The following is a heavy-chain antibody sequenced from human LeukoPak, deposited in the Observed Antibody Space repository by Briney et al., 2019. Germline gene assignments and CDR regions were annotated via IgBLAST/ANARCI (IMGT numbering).Heavy chain of an antibody. CDR2: IYYSGST. CDR1: GGSISSDDYY. Sequence: PSETLSLTCTVSGGSISSDDYYWGWIRQHPGKGLEWIGYIYYSGSTYYNPSLKSRVTISVDTSKNQFSLKLSSVTAADTAVYYCARDYYGSGSYDYWGQGTLVTVSS. J-gene: IGHJ4*02. D-gene: IGHD3-10*01. CDR3: ARDYYGSGSYDY. V-gene: IGHV4-31*03.